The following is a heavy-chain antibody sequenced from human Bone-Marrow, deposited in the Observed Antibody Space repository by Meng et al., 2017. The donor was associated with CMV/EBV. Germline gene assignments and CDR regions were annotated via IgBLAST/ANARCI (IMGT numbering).Heavy chain of an antibody. J-gene: IGHJ4*02. CDR1: GFTFSRHW. Sequence: GESLKISCAASGFTFSRHWMTWVRQAPGKGLEWVANIKSDGSEKHYLDSVKGRFTISRDNAKKSMYLQMHSLKAEDTAMYYCAKIGYCSSTSCRLSDYWGQGTLVTVSS. V-gene: IGHV3-7*01. D-gene: IGHD2-2*01. CDR3: AKIGYCSSTSCRLSDY. CDR2: IKSDGSEK.